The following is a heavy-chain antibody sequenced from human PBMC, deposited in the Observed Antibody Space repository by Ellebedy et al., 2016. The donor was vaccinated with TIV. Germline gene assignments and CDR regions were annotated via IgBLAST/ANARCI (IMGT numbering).Heavy chain of an antibody. J-gene: IGHJ3*01. V-gene: IGHV1-2*02. D-gene: IGHD2-15*01. CDR2: INPKSGDT. CDR1: GYTFTGHY. CDR3: ARDGGCSGDGTCYVANAFDV. Sequence: AASVKVSCKTSGYTFTGHYINWVRQAPGQGPEWMGWINPKSGDTQSAQVFQGRFTVTRDTSSRTVYMELRTLTSDDTAVYFCARDGGCSGDGTCYVANAFDVWGQGTKVIVSS.